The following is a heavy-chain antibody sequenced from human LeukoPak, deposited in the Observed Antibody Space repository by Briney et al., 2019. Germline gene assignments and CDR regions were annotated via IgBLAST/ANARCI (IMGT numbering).Heavy chain of an antibody. J-gene: IGHJ3*02. D-gene: IGHD2-2*01. Sequence: GGSLRLSCAASGFTFSSYAMSWVRQAPGKGLEWVSAISGSGGSTYYADSVKGRFTISRDNSKNTLYLQMNSLRAEDTAVYYCARDLGTYCSSTSCHDAFDIWGQGTMVTVSS. CDR1: GFTFSSYA. CDR3: ARDLGTYCSSTSCHDAFDI. V-gene: IGHV3-23*01. CDR2: ISGSGGST.